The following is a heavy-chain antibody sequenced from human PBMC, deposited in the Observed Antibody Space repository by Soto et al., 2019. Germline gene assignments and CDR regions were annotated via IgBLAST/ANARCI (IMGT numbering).Heavy chain of an antibody. CDR1: GFTFSSYG. V-gene: IGHV3-33*01. CDR3: ARGSPAVAGTFDY. J-gene: IGHJ4*02. CDR2: IWYDGSNK. D-gene: IGHD6-19*01. Sequence: GGSLRLSCAASGFTFSSYGMHWVRQAPGKGLEWVAVIWYDGSNKYYADSVKGRFTISRDNSKNTLYLQMNSLRAEDTAVYYCARGSPAVAGTFDYWGKGTLVTVSS.